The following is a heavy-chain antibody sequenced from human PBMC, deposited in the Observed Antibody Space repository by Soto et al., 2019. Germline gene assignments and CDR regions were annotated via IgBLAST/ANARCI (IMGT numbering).Heavy chain of an antibody. D-gene: IGHD2-2*01. CDR1: GYTFTRYD. J-gene: IGHJ5*02. Sequence: ASVKVSCKASGYTFTRYDINWVPQATVQGLEWMGWMNPNSGNTGYAQKFQGRVTMTRNTSISTAYMELSSLRSEDTAVYYCARGRTRYCSSTSCSNWFDPWGQGTLVTVS. CDR2: MNPNSGNT. CDR3: ARGRTRYCSSTSCSNWFDP. V-gene: IGHV1-8*01.